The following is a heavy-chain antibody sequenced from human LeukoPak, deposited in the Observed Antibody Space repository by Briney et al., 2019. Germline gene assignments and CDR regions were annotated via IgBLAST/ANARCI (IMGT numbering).Heavy chain of an antibody. Sequence: GGSLRLSCAASGFTFSSYAMSWVRQAPGKGLEWVSAISGSGGSTYYADSVKGRFTISGDNSKNTLYLQMNSLRAEDTAVYYCAKETYDFWSGYSFDYWGQGTLVTVSS. CDR1: GFTFSSYA. D-gene: IGHD3-3*01. V-gene: IGHV3-23*01. J-gene: IGHJ4*02. CDR3: AKETYDFWSGYSFDY. CDR2: ISGSGGST.